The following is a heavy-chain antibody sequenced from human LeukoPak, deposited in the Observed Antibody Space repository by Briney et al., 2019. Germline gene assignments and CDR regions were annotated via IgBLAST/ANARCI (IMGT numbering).Heavy chain of an antibody. CDR3: ARTNTYYDFWSGYRNYYGMDV. Sequence: ASVNVSCKASGYTFTSYGISWVRQAPGQGLEWMGWISAYNGNTNYAQKLQGRVTMTTDTSTSTAYMELRSLRSDDTAVYYCARTNTYYDFWSGYRNYYGMDVWGQGTTVTVSS. CDR1: GYTFTSYG. V-gene: IGHV1-18*01. CDR2: ISAYNGNT. J-gene: IGHJ6*02. D-gene: IGHD3-3*01.